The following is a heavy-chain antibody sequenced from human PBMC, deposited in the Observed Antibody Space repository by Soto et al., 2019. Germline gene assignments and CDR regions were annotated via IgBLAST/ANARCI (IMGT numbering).Heavy chain of an antibody. J-gene: IGHJ4*02. CDR3: ARTLSRIGSSGY. CDR2: IKQDGSEK. CDR1: GFTFGSYW. V-gene: IGHV3-7*01. Sequence: PGGSLRLSCAASGFTFGSYWMSWVRQAPGKGLEWVANIKQDGSEKYYVDSVKGRFTISRDNAKNSLYLQMSSLRAEDTAVYYCARTLSRIGSSGYWGQGTLVTVSS. D-gene: IGHD3-22*01.